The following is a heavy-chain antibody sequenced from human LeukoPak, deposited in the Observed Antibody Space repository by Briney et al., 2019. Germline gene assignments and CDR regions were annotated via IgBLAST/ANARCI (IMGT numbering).Heavy chain of an antibody. CDR1: GFTFSSYA. CDR2: ISGSGGST. V-gene: IGHV3-23*01. D-gene: IGHD3-22*01. CDR3: FRDRPNYYGSDGHYYRRDGDY. Sequence: PGGSLRLSCAASGFTFSSYAMSWVRQAPGKGLEWVSAISGSGGSTYYADSVKGRFTISRDNSKNTLYLQMNSLRAEDTAVYYCFRDRPNYYGSDGHYYRRDGDYWGQGTLVTVSS. J-gene: IGHJ4*02.